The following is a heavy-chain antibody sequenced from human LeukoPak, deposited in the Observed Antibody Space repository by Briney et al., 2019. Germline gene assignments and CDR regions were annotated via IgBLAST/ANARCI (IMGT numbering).Heavy chain of an antibody. CDR2: ISAYNGNT. CDR1: GYTFTSYG. V-gene: IGHV1-18*01. Sequence: ASVKVSCKASGYTFTSYGISWVRQAPGQGLEWMGWISAYNGNTNYAQKLQGRVTMTTDTSTSTAYMELRSLRSDDTAVYYCARAYYYDSSGYFDYWGQGTLVTVSS. D-gene: IGHD3-22*01. J-gene: IGHJ4*02. CDR3: ARAYYYDSSGYFDY.